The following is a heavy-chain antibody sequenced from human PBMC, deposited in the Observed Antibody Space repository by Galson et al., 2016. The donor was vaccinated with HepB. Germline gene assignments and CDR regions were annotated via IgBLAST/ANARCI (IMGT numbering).Heavy chain of an antibody. Sequence: SETLSLTCSVSGGSIDSTSYWGWIRPSPGKGLEWIGSIYYSGNTYYNPTLKSRLTLFIDMSKNQFSLKLNSVTAADTAVYYCARVGATVPYYYYYYMDVWGKGTTVTVSS. CDR3: ARVGATVPYYYYYYMDV. CDR1: GGSIDSTSY. CDR2: IYYSGNT. V-gene: IGHV4-39*01. J-gene: IGHJ6*03. D-gene: IGHD1-26*01.